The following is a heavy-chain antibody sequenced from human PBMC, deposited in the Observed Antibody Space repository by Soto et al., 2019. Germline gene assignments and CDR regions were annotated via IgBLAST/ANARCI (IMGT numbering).Heavy chain of an antibody. D-gene: IGHD3-22*01. CDR3: AGEYYYDSSGYYVPYDY. V-gene: IGHV1-69*01. CDR1: GGTFSSYA. J-gene: IGHJ4*02. CDR2: IIPIFGTA. Sequence: QVQLVQSVAELKKPGSSVKVSCKASGGTFSSYAISWVRQAPGQGLEWMGGIIPIFGTANYAQKFQGRVTITADESTSTAYMELRSLRSEDTAVYYCAGEYYYDSSGYYVPYDYWGQGTLVTFSS.